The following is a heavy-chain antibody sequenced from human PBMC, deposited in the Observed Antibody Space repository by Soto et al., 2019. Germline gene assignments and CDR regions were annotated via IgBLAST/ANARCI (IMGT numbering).Heavy chain of an antibody. J-gene: IGHJ4*02. D-gene: IGHD1-1*01. CDR1: GFTFSSYA. CDR3: ARGELERRFFDY. Sequence: EVQLLESGGGLVQPGGSLRLSCAASGFTFSSYAMSWVRQAPGKGLEWVSAISGSGGSTYYADSVKGRFTISRDNSKNTLYLQMNSLRAEDTAVYYCARGELERRFFDYWGQGTLVTVSS. CDR2: ISGSGGST. V-gene: IGHV3-23*01.